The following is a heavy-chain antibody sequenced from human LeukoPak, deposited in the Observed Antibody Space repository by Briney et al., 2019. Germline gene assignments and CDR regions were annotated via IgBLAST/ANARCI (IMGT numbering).Heavy chain of an antibody. D-gene: IGHD6-19*01. V-gene: IGHV3-33*01. J-gene: IGHJ4*02. CDR3: ARDQIVYSRGWYQYYFDY. CDR1: GFSVSTYG. Sequence: GGSLRLSCAVSGFSVSTYGMHWVRQGPGKGLEWMALIWYDGSNKYYADSVKGRFVISRDNSRDTVYLQMDSLTAEDTAVYYCARDQIVYSRGWYQYYFDYWGQGTLVTVSS. CDR2: IWYDGSNK.